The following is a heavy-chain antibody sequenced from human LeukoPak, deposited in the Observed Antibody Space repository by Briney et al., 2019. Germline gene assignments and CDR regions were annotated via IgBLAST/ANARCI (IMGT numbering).Heavy chain of an antibody. V-gene: IGHV3-30*18. J-gene: IGHJ4*02. D-gene: IGHD3-22*01. Sequence: GGSLRLSCAASGFTFSSYGMHWVRQAPGKGLEWVAVISYDGSNKYYADSVKGRFTISRDNSKNTLYLQMNSLRAEDTAVYYCAKDLYTVSGYYYYFDYWGQGTLVTVSS. CDR3: AKDLYTVSGYYYYFDY. CDR1: GFTFSSYG. CDR2: ISYDGSNK.